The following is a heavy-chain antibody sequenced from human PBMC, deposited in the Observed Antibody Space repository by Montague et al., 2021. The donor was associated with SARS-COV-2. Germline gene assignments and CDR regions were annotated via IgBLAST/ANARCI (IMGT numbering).Heavy chain of an antibody. V-gene: IGHV2-70*01. D-gene: IGHD3-9*01. CDR2: IDWDDDK. CDR3: ARIRGDILGGYYYGMDV. Sequence: PALVKPTQTLTLTCTFSGFSLSTSGMCVSWIRQPPGKALEWLALIDWDDDKYYSTSLKTRLTISKDTSKNQEVLTMTNMDPVDTATYYCARIRGDILGGYYYGMDVWGQGTTVTVSS. CDR1: GFSLSTSGMC. J-gene: IGHJ6*02.